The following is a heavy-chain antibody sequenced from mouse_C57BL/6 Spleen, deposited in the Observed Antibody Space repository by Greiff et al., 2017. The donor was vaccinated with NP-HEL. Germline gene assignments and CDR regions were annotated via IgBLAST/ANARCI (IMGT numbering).Heavy chain of an antibody. Sequence: EVMLVESGGGLVQPGGSLSLSCAASGFTFTDYYMSWVRQPPGKALEWLGFIRNKANGYTTEYSASVKGRFTISRDNSQSILYLQMNALRAEDRTTYYCARLPSMVTATDWYFDVWGTGTTVTVSS. CDR3: ARLPSMVTATDWYFDV. CDR1: GFTFTDYY. D-gene: IGHD2-2*01. V-gene: IGHV7-3*01. J-gene: IGHJ1*03. CDR2: IRNKANGYTT.